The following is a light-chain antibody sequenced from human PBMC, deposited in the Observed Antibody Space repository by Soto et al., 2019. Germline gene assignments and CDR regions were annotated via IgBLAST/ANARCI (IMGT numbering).Light chain of an antibody. Sequence: DVVMTQSPLSLYVTLGQSASISCRSSQSLEYSDGNTYLNWFHQRPGQSPRRLIYKVSNRDSGVPDRFSGSGSGTDFTLKISRVEAEDVGVYYCMQCTHWPRTFGQGTKLEIK. CDR2: KVS. CDR1: QSLEYSDGNTY. V-gene: IGKV2-30*01. J-gene: IGKJ1*01. CDR3: MQCTHWPRT.